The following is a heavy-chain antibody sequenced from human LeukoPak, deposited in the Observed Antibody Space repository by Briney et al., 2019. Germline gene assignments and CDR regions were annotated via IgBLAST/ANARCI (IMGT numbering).Heavy chain of an antibody. CDR3: ARDQGIFGVVINAYYFDY. CDR2: IIPILGIV. CDR1: EGTFSSYT. J-gene: IGHJ4*02. D-gene: IGHD3-3*01. Sequence: SVKVSCKASEGTFSSYTISWVRQAPGQGLEWMGRIIPILGIVNYAQKFQGRVTITADKSTSTAYMELSSLRSEDTAVYYCARDQGIFGVVINAYYFDYWGQGTLVTVSS. V-gene: IGHV1-69*04.